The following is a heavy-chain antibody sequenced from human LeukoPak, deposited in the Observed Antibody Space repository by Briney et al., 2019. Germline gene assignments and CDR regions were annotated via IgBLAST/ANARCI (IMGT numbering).Heavy chain of an antibody. V-gene: IGHV1-2*02. CDR3: ARTSIAVAGNRGTGYYYYMDV. J-gene: IGHJ6*03. D-gene: IGHD6-19*01. CDR2: INPNSGGT. Sequence: ASVTVSCTASGYTFTVYYMHWVRQAPGQGLEWMGWINPNSGGTNYAQKFQGRVTMTRDTSISTAYMELSRLRSDDTAVYYCARTSIAVAGNRGTGYYYYMDVWGKGSTVTVSS. CDR1: GYTFTVYY.